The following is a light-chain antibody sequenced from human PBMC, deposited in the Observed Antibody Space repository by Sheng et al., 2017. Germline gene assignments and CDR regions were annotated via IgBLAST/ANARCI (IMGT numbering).Light chain of an antibody. CDR3: QQYGSSPPWT. CDR1: QSFSSSY. V-gene: IGKV3-20*01. CDR2: GAS. J-gene: IGKJ1*01. Sequence: EIVLTQSPGTLSLSPGGRATLSCRASQSFSSSYLTWYQQKPGQAPRLLXYGASTRATGVPDRFQWQXVWGQDXTLTISRLEPEDFAVYYCQQYGSSPPWTFGQGTKVEIK.